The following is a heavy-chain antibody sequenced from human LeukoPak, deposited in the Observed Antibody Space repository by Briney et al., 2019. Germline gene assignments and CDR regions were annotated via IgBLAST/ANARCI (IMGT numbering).Heavy chain of an antibody. J-gene: IGHJ4*02. D-gene: IGHD3-10*01. CDR2: ISSSGGTT. Sequence: GGSLRLSCAASGFTVSSNYMTWVRQAPGKGLEWVSTISSSGGTTYYADSVKGRFTISRDNSKNTLYLQMNSLRVEDTALYYCAKSPRGSRIDYWGQGTLVTVSS. CDR3: AKSPRGSRIDY. CDR1: GFTVSSNY. V-gene: IGHV3-23*01.